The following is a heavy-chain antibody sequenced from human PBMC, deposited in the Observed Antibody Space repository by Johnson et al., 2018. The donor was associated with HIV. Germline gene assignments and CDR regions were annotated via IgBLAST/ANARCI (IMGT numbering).Heavy chain of an antibody. J-gene: IGHJ3*02. CDR3: ARVRGGTGHGAFDI. Sequence: QVQLVESGGGVVQPGRSLRLSCAASAFTFSSYAMHWVRQAPGKGLEWVAVISYDASNKSYADSVKGRFTISRDNSKNTLYLQMNSLRTEDTAVYYCARVRGGTGHGAFDIWGQGTMVTVSS. V-gene: IGHV3-30*04. CDR1: AFTFSSYA. CDR2: ISYDASNK.